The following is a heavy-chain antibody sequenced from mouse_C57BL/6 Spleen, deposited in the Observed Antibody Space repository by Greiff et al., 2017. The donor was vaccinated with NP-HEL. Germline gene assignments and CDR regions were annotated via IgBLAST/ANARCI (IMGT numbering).Heavy chain of an antibody. CDR2: IWSGGST. CDR3: ARKGFRLPSMDY. J-gene: IGHJ4*01. V-gene: IGHV2-2*01. CDR1: GFSLTSYG. Sequence: VKVVESGPGLVQPSQSLSITCTVSGFSLTSYGVHWVRQSPGKGLEWLGVIWSGGSTDYNAAFISRLSISKDNSKSQVFFKMNSLQADDTAIYYCARKGFRLPSMDYWGQGTSVTVSS. D-gene: IGHD2-4*01.